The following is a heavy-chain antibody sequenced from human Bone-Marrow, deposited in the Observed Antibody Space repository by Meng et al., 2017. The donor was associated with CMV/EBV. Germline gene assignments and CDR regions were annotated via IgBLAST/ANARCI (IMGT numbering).Heavy chain of an antibody. CDR1: GFTFSSNW. CDR3: ARVGIVVVS. Sequence: GESLKISCVGSGFTFSSNWMSWVRQAPGKGLEWVANINQDGREKYYVDSVKGRFTISKDNAKNSMYLQMNSLRAEDTAVYYCARVGIVVVSWGQGTLVTVSS. D-gene: IGHD2-21*01. V-gene: IGHV3-7*01. J-gene: IGHJ5*02. CDR2: INQDGREK.